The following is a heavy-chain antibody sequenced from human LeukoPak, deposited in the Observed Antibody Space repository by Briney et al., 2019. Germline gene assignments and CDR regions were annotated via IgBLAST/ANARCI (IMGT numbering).Heavy chain of an antibody. Sequence: SETLSLTCTVSGGSISSYYWSWIRQPPGKGLEWIGYIYTSGSTNYNPSLKSRVTISVDTSKNQFSLKLSSVTAADTAVYYCARLGSSDYYGSGSYYNSLYYYYYMDVWGKGTTVIVSS. V-gene: IGHV4-4*09. J-gene: IGHJ6*03. CDR1: GGSISSYY. CDR3: ARLGSSDYYGSGSYYNSLYYYYYMDV. D-gene: IGHD3-10*01. CDR2: IYTSGST.